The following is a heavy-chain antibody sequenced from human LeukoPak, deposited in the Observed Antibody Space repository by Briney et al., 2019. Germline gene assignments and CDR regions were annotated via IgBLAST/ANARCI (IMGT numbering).Heavy chain of an antibody. J-gene: IGHJ3*02. V-gene: IGHV4-59*01. CDR1: GGSMSSYF. CDR3: AREVRDSSSSFDI. Sequence: SETLSLTCTVSGGSMSSYFWTWLRPAPGKGLEGCGYIYYSGGTNYNPSLKSRVPISVDISRNPISLNLSSVTPADTAVYYCAREVRDSSSSFDIWGQGTMVIVSS. D-gene: IGHD6-6*01. CDR2: IYYSGGT.